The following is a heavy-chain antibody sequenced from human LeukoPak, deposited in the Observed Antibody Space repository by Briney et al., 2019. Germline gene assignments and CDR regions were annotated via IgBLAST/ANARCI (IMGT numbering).Heavy chain of an antibody. Sequence: SETLSLTCTVSGGSISSSSYYWGWIRQPPGKRLEWIGSIYYSGSTYYNPSLKSRVTISVDTSKNQFSLKLSSVTAADTAVYYCARSPIGDFWSGYYYPYYFDYWGQGTLVTVSS. D-gene: IGHD3-3*01. J-gene: IGHJ4*02. V-gene: IGHV4-39*01. CDR3: ARSPIGDFWSGYYYPYYFDY. CDR1: GGSISSSSYY. CDR2: IYYSGST.